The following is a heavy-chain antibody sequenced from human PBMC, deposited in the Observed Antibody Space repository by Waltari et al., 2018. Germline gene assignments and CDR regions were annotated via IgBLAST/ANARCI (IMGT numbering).Heavy chain of an antibody. Sequence: EVQLVESGGGLVKPGGSLRLSCAASGFTFSSYSMNWVRQAPGKGLEWVSSISSSSSYIYYADSVKGRFTISRDNAKNSLYLQMNSPRAEDTAVYYCARGNRGLHDYWGQGTLVTVSS. V-gene: IGHV3-21*01. CDR2: ISSSSSYI. D-gene: IGHD4-17*01. CDR3: ARGNRGLHDY. CDR1: GFTFSSYS. J-gene: IGHJ4*02.